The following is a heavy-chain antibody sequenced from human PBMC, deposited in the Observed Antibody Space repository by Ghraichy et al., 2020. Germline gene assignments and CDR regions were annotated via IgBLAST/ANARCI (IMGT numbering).Heavy chain of an antibody. CDR2: INNDGSGT. V-gene: IGHV3-74*01. D-gene: IGHD2-2*01. CDR1: GFTFNSFW. J-gene: IGHJ4*02. Sequence: GGSLRLSCEASGFTFNSFWMHWVRQAPGKGLVWVSRINNDGSGTNYADSVKGRFTVSRDTAKNTLYLQMNSLRTEDTAVYYCARDRPGYCSTSSCSYYFDHWGQGTLVTVSS. CDR3: ARDRPGYCSTSSCSYYFDH.